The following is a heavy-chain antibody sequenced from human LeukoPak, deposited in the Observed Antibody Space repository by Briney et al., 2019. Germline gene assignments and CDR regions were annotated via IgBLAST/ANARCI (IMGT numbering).Heavy chain of an antibody. J-gene: IGHJ4*02. D-gene: IGHD6-13*01. V-gene: IGHV3-48*01. CDR1: GFTFSTYS. CDR2: ISSSTTTI. CDR3: ARGMYSTSWYMDF. Sequence: GGSLRLSCAASGFTFSTYSMNWVRQAPGKGLEWVSYISSSTTTIYYADSVKGRFTISSDNAKNSLYLQMNSLRAEDTAVYYCARGMYSTSWYMDFWGQGTLVTVSS.